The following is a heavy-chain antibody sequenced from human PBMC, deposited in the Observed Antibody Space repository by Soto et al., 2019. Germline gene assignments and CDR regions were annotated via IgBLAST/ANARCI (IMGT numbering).Heavy chain of an antibody. Sequence: SETLSLTCTVSGGSISGGDYYWSWIRQPPGKGLEWIGYIYYSGSTYYNPSLKSRVTISVDTSKNQFSLKLSSVTAADTAVYYCARVDDYVWGSYRGALDYWGQGTLVTVS. CDR3: ARVDDYVWGSYRGALDY. J-gene: IGHJ4*02. D-gene: IGHD3-16*02. CDR2: IYYSGST. CDR1: GGSISGGDYY. V-gene: IGHV4-30-4*01.